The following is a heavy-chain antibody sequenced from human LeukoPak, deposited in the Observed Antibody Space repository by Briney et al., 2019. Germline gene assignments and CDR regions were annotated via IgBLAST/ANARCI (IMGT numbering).Heavy chain of an antibody. CDR1: ALTLSNYA. V-gene: IGHV3-23*01. CDR3: AKDECENGEYWSNFHH. Sequence: PGGSLRLSCAASALTLSNYAMSWVHHPPGKELDLLPDTSRSGGSTYYADSVKGRFTISRDNSKSALFLQINSLRVEDTAVYYCAKDECENGEYWSNFHHWGQGTLVTVSS. CDR2: TSRSGGST. J-gene: IGHJ4*02. D-gene: IGHD2-8*01.